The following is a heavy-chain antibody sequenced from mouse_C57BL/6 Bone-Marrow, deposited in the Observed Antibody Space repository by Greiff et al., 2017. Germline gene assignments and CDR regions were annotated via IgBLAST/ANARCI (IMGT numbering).Heavy chain of an antibody. CDR2: IHPNSGST. CDR3: ASYYSGSSTYWYFDV. D-gene: IGHD1-1*01. V-gene: IGHV1-64*01. CDR1: GYTFTSYW. Sequence: QVQLQQPGAELVKPGASVKLSCKASGYTFTSYWMHWVKQRPGQGLEWIGMIHPNSGSTNYNEKFKSKATLTVDKSSSTAYMQLSSLTSEDSAVYYCASYYSGSSTYWYFDVWGTGTTVTVSS. J-gene: IGHJ1*03.